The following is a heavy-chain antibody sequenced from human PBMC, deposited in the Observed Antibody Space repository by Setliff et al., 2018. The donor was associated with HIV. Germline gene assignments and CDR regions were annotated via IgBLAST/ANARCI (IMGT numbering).Heavy chain of an antibody. V-gene: IGHV4-59*01. D-gene: IGHD5-18*01. Sequence: SETLSLTCTVSGGSISSYYWSWIRQPPGKGLEWIGYIYYSGSTNYNPSLKSRVTISVDTSKNQFSLKLSSVTAADTAVYYCARGPGGYSYGLPGYWGQGTLVTVSS. J-gene: IGHJ4*02. CDR3: ARGPGGYSYGLPGY. CDR1: GGSISSYY. CDR2: IYYSGST.